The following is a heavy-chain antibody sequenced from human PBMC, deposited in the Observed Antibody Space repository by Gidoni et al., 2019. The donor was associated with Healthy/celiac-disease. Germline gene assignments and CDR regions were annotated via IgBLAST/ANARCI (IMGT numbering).Heavy chain of an antibody. D-gene: IGHD2-15*01. CDR2: IYYSGST. CDR1: GGSISSGGYY. J-gene: IGHJ6*03. CDR3: ARDLAVASCSGGSCYYYYYYMDV. Sequence: QVQLQESGPGLVKPSQTLSLTCTVSGGSISSGGYYWSWIRQHPGKGLEWIGYIYYSGSTYYNPSLKSRVTISVDTSKNQFSLKLSSVTAADTAVYYCARDLAVASCSGGSCYYYYYYMDVWGKGTTVTVSS. V-gene: IGHV4-31*03.